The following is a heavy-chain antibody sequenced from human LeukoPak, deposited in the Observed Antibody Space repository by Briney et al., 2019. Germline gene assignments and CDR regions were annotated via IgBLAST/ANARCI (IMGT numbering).Heavy chain of an antibody. CDR2: ISSSSSYI. Sequence: GGSLRLSCAASGFTFSSYSMNWVRQAPGKGLEGVSSISSSSSYIYYADSVKGRFTISRDNAKNSLYLQMNSLRAEDTAVYYCARDAGRFGPGYCSSTSCYTFDYWGQGTLVTVSS. D-gene: IGHD2-2*02. J-gene: IGHJ4*02. V-gene: IGHV3-21*01. CDR3: ARDAGRFGPGYCSSTSCYTFDY. CDR1: GFTFSSYS.